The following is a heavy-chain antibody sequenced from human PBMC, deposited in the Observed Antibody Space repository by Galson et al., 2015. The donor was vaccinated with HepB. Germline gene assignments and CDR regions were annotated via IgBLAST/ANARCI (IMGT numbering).Heavy chain of an antibody. CDR1: GFTFSGYW. D-gene: IGHD6-13*01. Sequence: SLRLSCAASGFTFSGYWMSWVRQAPGKGLEWVANIKQDGSEKYYVDSVKGRFTISRDNAKNSLYLQMNSLRAEDTAVYYCARDPQYSSSWYPPYFQHWGQGTLVTVSS. CDR3: ARDPQYSSSWYPPYFQH. J-gene: IGHJ1*01. CDR2: IKQDGSEK. V-gene: IGHV3-7*03.